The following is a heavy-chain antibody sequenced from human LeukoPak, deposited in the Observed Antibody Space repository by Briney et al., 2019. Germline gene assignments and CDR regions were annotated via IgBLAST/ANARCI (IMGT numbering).Heavy chain of an antibody. Sequence: GESLKISCKGSGYRFTSYWIGWVRQMRGKRLEWMGIIYPGDSDTRYSPSFQGQVTISADKSISTAYLQWSTLKASDTAMYYCARHGPLGDYNWFDPWGQGTLVTVSS. CDR1: GYRFTSYW. CDR2: IYPGDSDT. CDR3: ARHGPLGDYNWFDP. V-gene: IGHV5-51*01. D-gene: IGHD4-17*01. J-gene: IGHJ5*02.